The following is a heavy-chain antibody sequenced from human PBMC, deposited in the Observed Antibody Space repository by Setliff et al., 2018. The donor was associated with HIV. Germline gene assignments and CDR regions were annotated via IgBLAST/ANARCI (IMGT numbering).Heavy chain of an antibody. J-gene: IGHJ5*02. CDR1: GSSISSNYY. Sequence: LSLTCTVSGSSISSNYYWAWIRQAPGKGLEWIGCIDASANTYYIPSLKSRATITIDTSKNQLSLKLRSVTAADTAVYYCARIGSGWSVGWFDPWGQGTLVTVSS. D-gene: IGHD6-13*01. V-gene: IGHV4-38-2*02. CDR3: ARIGSGWSVGWFDP. CDR2: IDASANT.